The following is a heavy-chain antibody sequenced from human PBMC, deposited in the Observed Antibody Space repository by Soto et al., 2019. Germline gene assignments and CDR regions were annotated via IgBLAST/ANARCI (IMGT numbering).Heavy chain of an antibody. V-gene: IGHV1-18*01. J-gene: IGHJ4*02. CDR1: GYGFTTYG. CDR2: ISAHNGNT. D-gene: IGHD6-6*01. CDR3: ARGRDGDY. Sequence: QVHLVQSGAEVKKPGASVKVSCKGSGYGFTTYGITWVRQAPGQGLEWMAWISAHNGNTNYAQKLQGRVTVTRDTSTSTAYMELRSLSSDDTAVYYCARGRDGDYWGQGALVTVPS.